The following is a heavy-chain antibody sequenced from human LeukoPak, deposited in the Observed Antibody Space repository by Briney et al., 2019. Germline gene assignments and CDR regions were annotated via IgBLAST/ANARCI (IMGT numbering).Heavy chain of an antibody. CDR2: ISAYNGNI. Sequence: GASVKVSCKASGDTFTIYGFSWGRQAPGQGVEWMGWISAYNGNIHYARKLQGRVTMTTDTSASTAYMELRSLRSGDTAVYYCARSGYSYGDDYWGEATLVTVSS. D-gene: IGHD5-18*01. J-gene: IGHJ4*02. V-gene: IGHV1-18*01. CDR3: ARSGYSYGDDY. CDR1: GDTFTIYG.